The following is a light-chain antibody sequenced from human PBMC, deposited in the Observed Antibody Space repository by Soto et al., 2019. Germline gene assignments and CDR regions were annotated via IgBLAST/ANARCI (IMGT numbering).Light chain of an antibody. CDR1: QSASSSY. J-gene: IGKJ2*01. CDR3: QQYVSSPQT. V-gene: IGKV3-20*01. CDR2: GAS. Sequence: ETVLTQSPGTLSLSPGEIATVSCRASQSASSSYLAWYQEKPGQAPRLLIYGASTRATGIPDRFTGSGSGTDFTLTISRLEPEDSAIYYCQQYVSSPQTFGQGTMLEIK.